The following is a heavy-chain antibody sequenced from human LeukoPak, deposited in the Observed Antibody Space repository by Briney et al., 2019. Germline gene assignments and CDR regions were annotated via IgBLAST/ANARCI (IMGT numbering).Heavy chain of an antibody. CDR1: GFSFRSYS. CDR2: ISTSNSTI. V-gene: IGHV3-48*02. D-gene: IGHD6-13*01. J-gene: IGHJ4*02. Sequence: PGGSLRLSSAASGFSFRSYSMSWVRQAPGKGLEWVSYISTSNSTIYYADSVKGRFTISRDNAKNSLYLQMNSLRDEDTAIYYCARQQQLDYWGQGTLVTVSS. CDR3: ARQQQLDY.